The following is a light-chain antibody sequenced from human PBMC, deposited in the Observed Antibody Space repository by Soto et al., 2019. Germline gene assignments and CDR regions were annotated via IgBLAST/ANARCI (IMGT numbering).Light chain of an antibody. CDR1: QSVSIF. J-gene: IGKJ5*01. CDR3: QQRSARSSIT. Sequence: EIVLTQSPATLSLSPGERATLSCRASQSVSIFLAWYQQKPGQAPRLLIHDASNRATGIPARFSGSGSGTDFALTISSLEPEDFAVYYCQQRSARSSITFGQGTRLEIK. CDR2: DAS. V-gene: IGKV3-11*01.